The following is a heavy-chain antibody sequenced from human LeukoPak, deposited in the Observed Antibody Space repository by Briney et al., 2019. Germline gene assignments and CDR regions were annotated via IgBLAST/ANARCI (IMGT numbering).Heavy chain of an antibody. V-gene: IGHV1-18*01. CDR3: ARDPFLGGELDY. J-gene: IGHJ4*02. Sequence: ASVKVSCKASGYTFASYGISWVRQAPGQGLEWMGWISAYNGNTNYAQKLQGRVIMTTDTSTSTAYMELGSLRSDDTAVYYCARDPFLGGELDYWGQGTLVTVSS. CDR2: ISAYNGNT. D-gene: IGHD2-21*01. CDR1: GYTFASYG.